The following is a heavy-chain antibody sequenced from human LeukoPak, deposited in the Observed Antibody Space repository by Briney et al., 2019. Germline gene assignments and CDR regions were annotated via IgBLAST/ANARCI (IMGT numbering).Heavy chain of an antibody. CDR1: GFTFDDYG. V-gene: IGHV3-20*04. Sequence: GGSLRLSCAASGFTFDDYGMSWVRQAPGKGLEWVSGINWNGGSTGYADAVKGRFTISRDNAKNSLYLQMNSLRAEDTALYYCASITIFGVASLWGQGTLVTVSS. CDR2: INWNGGST. D-gene: IGHD3-3*01. J-gene: IGHJ4*02. CDR3: ASITIFGVASL.